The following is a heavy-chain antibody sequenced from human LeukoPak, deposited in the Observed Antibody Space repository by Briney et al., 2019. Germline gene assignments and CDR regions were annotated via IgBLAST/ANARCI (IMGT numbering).Heavy chain of an antibody. CDR3: AIEHYDILAGYYSPDYYYGMDV. J-gene: IGHJ6*04. V-gene: IGHV4-34*01. CDR1: GGSFSGYY. D-gene: IGHD3-9*01. Sequence: SETLSLTCAVYGGSFSGYYWSWIRQPPGKGLEWIGEINHSGSTNYNPSLKSRVTISVDTSKNQFSLKLSSVTSADTAVYYSAIEHYDILAGYYSPDYYYGMDVWGKGTTVTVSS. CDR2: INHSGST.